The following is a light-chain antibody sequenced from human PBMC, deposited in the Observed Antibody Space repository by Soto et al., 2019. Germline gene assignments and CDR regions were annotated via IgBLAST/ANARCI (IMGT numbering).Light chain of an antibody. CDR3: QQYGSSPRT. CDR1: QSVSSNS. Sequence: IVLTQSPGTMSFSPGERPTLSCTASQSVSSNSVAWFQQRSGQAPRLLIFGASSRATGIPDRFSGSGSGTDFTLTIDRLEPEDFAVYYCQQYGSSPRTFGQGTKVDI. J-gene: IGKJ1*01. CDR2: GAS. V-gene: IGKV3-20*01.